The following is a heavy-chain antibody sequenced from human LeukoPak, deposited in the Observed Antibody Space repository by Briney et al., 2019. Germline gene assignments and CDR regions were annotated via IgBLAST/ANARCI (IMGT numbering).Heavy chain of an antibody. CDR1: GYSFTSYW. Sequence: GESLKISCKGSGYSFTSYWIGWVRPMPGKGLEWMGIIYPGDSDTRYSPSFQGQVTISADKSTSTAYLQWSSLKASDTAMYYCARRGYCSSTSCHDAFDIWGQGTMVTVSS. D-gene: IGHD2-2*01. J-gene: IGHJ3*02. CDR3: ARRGYCSSTSCHDAFDI. CDR2: IYPGDSDT. V-gene: IGHV5-51*01.